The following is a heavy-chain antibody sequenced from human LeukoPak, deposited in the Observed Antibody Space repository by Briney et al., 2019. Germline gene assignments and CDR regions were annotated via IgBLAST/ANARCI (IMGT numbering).Heavy chain of an antibody. J-gene: IGHJ4*02. D-gene: IGHD2-15*01. V-gene: IGHV1-24*01. CDR2: FDPEDGET. CDR3: ARDRCSGGSCLYYFDY. CDR1: GYTLTELS. Sequence: ASVKVSCKVSGYTLTELSMHWVRQAPGKGLEWMGGFDPEDGETIYAQKFQGRVTMTEDTSTDTAYMELSSLRSDDTAVYYCARDRCSGGSCLYYFDYWGQGTLVTVSS.